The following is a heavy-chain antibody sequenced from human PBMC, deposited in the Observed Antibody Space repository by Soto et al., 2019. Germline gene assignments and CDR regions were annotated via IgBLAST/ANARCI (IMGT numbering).Heavy chain of an antibody. CDR1: GDSINSDKYY. J-gene: IGHJ4*02. V-gene: IGHV4-39*01. CDR3: ARLEGLATISYYFDF. Sequence: QLQLQESGPGLVKPSETLSLTCSVSGDSINSDKYYWGWIRQPPGKGLEWIGSIYYRGNTYYNPSLQSRVSISLAKSKSQLSLKLNSVTAADSAVYFCARLEGLATISYYFDFWGQGALVTVSS. CDR2: IYYRGNT. D-gene: IGHD3-9*01.